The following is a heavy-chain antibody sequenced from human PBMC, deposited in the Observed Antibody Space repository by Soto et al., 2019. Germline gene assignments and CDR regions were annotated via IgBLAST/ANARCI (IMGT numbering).Heavy chain of an antibody. CDR1: RFTFDNYA. J-gene: IGHJ4*02. D-gene: IGHD6-19*01. CDR3: AKDSSGWTGKYYFDY. Sequence: EVQLVESGGGLVQPGRSLRLSCAASRFTFDNYAMYWVRQAPGKGLEWVSGISWNSGSIGYAYSVKGRFTISRDNAKNSLYLQMNSLRAEDTALYYCAKDSSGWTGKYYFDYWGQGTLVTVSS. CDR2: ISWNSGSI. V-gene: IGHV3-9*01.